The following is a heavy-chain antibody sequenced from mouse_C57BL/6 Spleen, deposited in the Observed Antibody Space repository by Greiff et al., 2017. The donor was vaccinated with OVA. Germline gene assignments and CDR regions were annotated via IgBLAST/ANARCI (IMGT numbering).Heavy chain of an antibody. D-gene: IGHD1-1*01. CDR2: INPGSGGT. CDR3: ARYGSSPYAMDY. Sequence: QVQLKQSGAELVRPGTSVKVSCKASGYAFTNYLIEWVKQRPGQGLEWIGVINPGSGGTNYNEKFKGKATLTADKSSSTAYMQLSSLTSEDSAVYFCARYGSSPYAMDYWGQGTSVTVSS. J-gene: IGHJ4*01. V-gene: IGHV1-54*01. CDR1: GYAFTNYL.